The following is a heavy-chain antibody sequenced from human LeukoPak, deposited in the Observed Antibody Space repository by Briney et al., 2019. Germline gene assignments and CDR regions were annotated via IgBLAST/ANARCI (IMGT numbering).Heavy chain of an antibody. J-gene: IGHJ5*02. D-gene: IGHD6-19*01. V-gene: IGHV3-7*01. CDR3: ARGISSGWSGIISAHNWFDP. CDR1: GFTFSSFW. CDR2: IERDGSKK. Sequence: PGGSLRLSCAASGFTFSSFWLTWVRQAPGKGLEWVANIERDGSKKTYVDSVKGRFTISRDNAKNSLYLQMNSLRAEDTAVYYCARGISSGWSGIISAHNWFDPWGQGTLVTVSS.